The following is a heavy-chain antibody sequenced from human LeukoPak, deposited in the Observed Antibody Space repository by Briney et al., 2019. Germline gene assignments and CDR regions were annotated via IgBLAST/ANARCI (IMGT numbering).Heavy chain of an antibody. CDR1: GGSISSSSYY. CDR2: IYYSGST. J-gene: IGHJ5*02. Sequence: SETLSLTCTVSGGSISSSSYYWGWIRQPPGKGLEWIGSIYYSGSTYYNPSLKSRVTISVDTSKNQFSLKLSSVTAADTAVYYCARRITGTGANWFDPWGQGTLVTVSS. V-gene: IGHV4-39*07. D-gene: IGHD1-7*01. CDR3: ARRITGTGANWFDP.